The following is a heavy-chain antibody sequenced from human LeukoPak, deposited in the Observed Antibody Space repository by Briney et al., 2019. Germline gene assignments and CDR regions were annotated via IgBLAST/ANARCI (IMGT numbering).Heavy chain of an antibody. CDR1: GFTFSSYS. CDR3: ARRLRYFDWSAYYYGMDV. J-gene: IGHJ6*02. Sequence: GGSLRLSCAASGFTFSSYSMNWVRQAPGKGLEWVANIKQDGSEKYYVDSVKGRFTISRDNAKNSLYLQMNSLRAEDTAVYYCARRLRYFDWSAYYYGMDVWGQGTTVTVSS. V-gene: IGHV3-7*01. CDR2: IKQDGSEK. D-gene: IGHD3-9*01.